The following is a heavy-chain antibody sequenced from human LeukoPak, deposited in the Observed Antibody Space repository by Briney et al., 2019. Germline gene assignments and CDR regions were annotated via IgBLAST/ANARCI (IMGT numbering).Heavy chain of an antibody. CDR2: IKTDGTST. V-gene: IGHV3-74*01. Sequence: GGSLRLSCAASGFTFSSKWMLWVRQVPGKGLVWVSRIKTDGTSTSYADSVKGRFTISRDNAKNTLYLQMNSLRAEDTAVYYCARGRADYDYWSGYYHYMDVWGKGTMVTVSS. J-gene: IGHJ6*03. D-gene: IGHD3-3*01. CDR3: ARGRADYDYWSGYYHYMDV. CDR1: GFTFSSKW.